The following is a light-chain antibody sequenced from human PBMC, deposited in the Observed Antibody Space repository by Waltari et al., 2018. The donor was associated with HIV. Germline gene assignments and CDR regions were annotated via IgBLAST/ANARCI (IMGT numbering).Light chain of an antibody. CDR1: CSDLGVSNY. CDR3: SSYTSDTPRV. Sequence: QSALTQPASVSGSPGQSITISFTGTCSDLGVSNYVSLYQQHPGKPPKLIIYEATNRPSGVSNRFSGSKSGNTASLTISGLQAEDEADYFCSSYTSDTPRVFGAGTRLTVL. CDR2: EAT. V-gene: IGLV2-14*01. J-gene: IGLJ3*02.